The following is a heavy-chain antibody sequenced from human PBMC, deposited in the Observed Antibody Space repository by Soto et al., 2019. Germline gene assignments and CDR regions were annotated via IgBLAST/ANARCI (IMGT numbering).Heavy chain of an antibody. Sequence: SETLSLTCAVYGGSFIGYYWSWILQPPWKGLEWIGEINHSGSTNYNPSLKSRVTISVDTSKNQFSLKLSSVTAADTAVYYCARDHPYCSGGSCYYYYYYYMDVWGKGTTVTVSS. CDR2: INHSGST. V-gene: IGHV4-34*01. CDR1: GGSFIGYY. D-gene: IGHD2-15*01. J-gene: IGHJ6*03. CDR3: ARDHPYCSGGSCYYYYYYYMDV.